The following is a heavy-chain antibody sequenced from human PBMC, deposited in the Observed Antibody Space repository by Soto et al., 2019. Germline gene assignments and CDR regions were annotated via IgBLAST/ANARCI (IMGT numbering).Heavy chain of an antibody. D-gene: IGHD3-22*01. CDR2: IDWDDDK. Sequence: SGPTLVNPTQTLTLTCTFSGFSLSSTGMCVSWIRQPPGKALEWLARIDWDDDKKYSTSLKTRLTISKDTSKNQVVLTMTNMDPVDTGTYYCVRISDSSGHGIDYWGQGTLVTVSS. J-gene: IGHJ4*02. CDR1: GFSLSSTGMC. V-gene: IGHV2-70*11. CDR3: VRISDSSGHGIDY.